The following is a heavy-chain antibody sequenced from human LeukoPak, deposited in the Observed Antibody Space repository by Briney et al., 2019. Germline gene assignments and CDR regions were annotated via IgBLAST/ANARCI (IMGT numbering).Heavy chain of an antibody. D-gene: IGHD6-6*01. CDR1: GGSFSGYY. Sequence: SETLSLTCAVYGGSFSGYYWSWIRQPPGKGLEWIGEINHSGSTNYNLSLKSRVTISVDTSKNQFSLKLSSVTAADTAVYYCARIAARRRDAFDIWGQGTMVTVSS. CDR2: INHSGST. J-gene: IGHJ3*02. CDR3: ARIAARRRDAFDI. V-gene: IGHV4-34*01.